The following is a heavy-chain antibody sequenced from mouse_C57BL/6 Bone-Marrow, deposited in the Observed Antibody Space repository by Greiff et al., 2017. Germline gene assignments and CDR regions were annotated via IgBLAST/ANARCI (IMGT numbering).Heavy chain of an antibody. CDR1: GYTFTDYY. CDR2: INPYNGGT. J-gene: IGHJ3*01. CDR3: ARQGIYSSY. Sequence: EVQLQQSGPELVKPGASVKMSCKASGYTFTDYYMNWVKQSHGKSLEWIGVINPYNGGTSYNQKFKGKATLTVDKSSSTAYMELNSLTSEDSAVYYCARQGIYSSYWGQGTLVTVSA. V-gene: IGHV1-19*01. D-gene: IGHD2-1*01.